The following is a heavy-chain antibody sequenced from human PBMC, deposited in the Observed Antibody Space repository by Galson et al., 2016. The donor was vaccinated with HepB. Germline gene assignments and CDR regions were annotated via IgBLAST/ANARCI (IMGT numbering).Heavy chain of an antibody. Sequence: SLRLSCAASGFSFSDYYMSWIRQAPGKGLEWISYISSSSSYTKYGDSVKGRFTISRDNAKNSLYLQMNSMRGEDTAVYYCARGDWYFGFGDYWGQGTLVTVSS. CDR3: ARGDWYFGFGDY. V-gene: IGHV3-11*05. CDR1: GFSFSDYY. J-gene: IGHJ4*02. D-gene: IGHD6-13*01. CDR2: ISSSSSYT.